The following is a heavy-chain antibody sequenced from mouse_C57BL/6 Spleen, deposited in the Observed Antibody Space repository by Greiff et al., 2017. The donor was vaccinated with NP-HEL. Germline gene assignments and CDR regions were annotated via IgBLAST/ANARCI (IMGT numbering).Heavy chain of an antibody. CDR2: IYPGDGDT. CDR3: ARGGDGYYTVFDY. J-gene: IGHJ2*01. V-gene: IGHV1-82*01. CDR1: GYAFSSSW. D-gene: IGHD2-3*01. Sequence: VKLMESGPELVKPGASVKISCKASGYAFSSSWMNWVKQRPGKGLEWIGRIYPGDGDTNYNGKFKGKATLTADKSSSTAYMQLSSLTSEDSAVYFCARGGDGYYTVFDYWGQGTTLTVSS.